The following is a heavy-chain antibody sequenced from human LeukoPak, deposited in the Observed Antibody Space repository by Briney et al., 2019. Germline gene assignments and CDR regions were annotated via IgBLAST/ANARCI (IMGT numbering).Heavy chain of an antibody. V-gene: IGHV4-4*02. Sequence: SGTLSLTCAVSGGSISSSNWWSWVRQPPGKGLEWIGEIYHSGSTNYNPSLKSRVTISVDTSKNQFSLKLSSVTAADTAVYYCARGRYSYGHYYYYMDVWGKGTTVTVSS. CDR3: ARGRYSYGHYYYYMDV. D-gene: IGHD5-18*01. CDR2: IYHSGST. CDR1: GGSISSSNW. J-gene: IGHJ6*03.